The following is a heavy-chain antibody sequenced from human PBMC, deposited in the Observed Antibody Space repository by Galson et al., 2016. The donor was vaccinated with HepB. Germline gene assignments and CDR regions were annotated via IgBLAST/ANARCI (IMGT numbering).Heavy chain of an antibody. CDR1: GYTFSSRY. Sequence: SVKVSCKASGYTFSSRYIHWVRQAPGQGLEWMGIINPSGGSTKYALKLQGRVTMTRDTSTSTVYMELSSLRSEDTAVYYCASGGLLGIAVAGTWFDPWGQGTLVTVSS. CDR2: INPSGGST. V-gene: IGHV1-46*04. D-gene: IGHD6-19*01. CDR3: ASGGLLGIAVAGTWFDP. J-gene: IGHJ5*02.